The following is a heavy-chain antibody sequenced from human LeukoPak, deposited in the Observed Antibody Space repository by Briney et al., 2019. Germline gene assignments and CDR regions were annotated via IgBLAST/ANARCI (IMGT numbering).Heavy chain of an antibody. CDR2: IYPGDSDT. D-gene: IGHD2-21*01. V-gene: IGHV5-51*01. J-gene: IGHJ6*02. CDR3: ARHIPYYYGMDV. Sequence: GGSLKISCKGSGYSFTNYWIGWGGPMPGERPGWVGIIYPGDSDTRYSPSFQGQVTISADKSISTAYLQWSSLKASDTAMYYCARHIPYYYGMDVWGQGTTVTVSS. CDR1: GYSFTNYW.